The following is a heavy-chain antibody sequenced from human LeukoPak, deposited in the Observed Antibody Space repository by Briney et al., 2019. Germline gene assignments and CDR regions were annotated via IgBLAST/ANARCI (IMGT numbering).Heavy chain of an antibody. V-gene: IGHV4-59*08. CDR2: IYYSGST. D-gene: IGHD3-10*01. CDR1: GGSIRSYY. J-gene: IGHJ5*02. CDR3: ARGPPGGQFDP. Sequence: PSETLSLTCTVLGGSIRSYYWSWIRQPPGKGLEWIGYIYYSGSTNYNPSLKSRVTISVDTSKNQFSLKLSSVTAADTAVYYCARGPPGGQFDPWGQGTLVTVSS.